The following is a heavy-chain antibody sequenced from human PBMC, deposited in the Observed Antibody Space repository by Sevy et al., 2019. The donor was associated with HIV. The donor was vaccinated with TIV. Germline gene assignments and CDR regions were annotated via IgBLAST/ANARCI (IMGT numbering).Heavy chain of an antibody. CDR2: IDHSGSI. D-gene: IGHD1-26*01. CDR1: GGSFSGYD. J-gene: IGHJ6*02. CDR3: ARAFRSVVPATVLGLGFWYFVAMDV. V-gene: IGHV4-34*01. Sequence: SETLSLTCAVYGGSFSGYDWSWIRQPPGKGLEWVGEIDHSGSINYNPSLKSRVTTSIDTSNNQFSLKLTSVTAADTAVYYCARAFRSVVPATVLGLGFWYFVAMDVWGQGTTVTVSS.